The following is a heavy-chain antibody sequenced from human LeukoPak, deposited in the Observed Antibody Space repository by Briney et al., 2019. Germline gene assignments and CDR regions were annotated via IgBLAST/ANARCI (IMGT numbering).Heavy chain of an antibody. Sequence: GGSLRLSCAASGFTFSSYWMHWVRQAPGKGLEYVSAISSNGGSTYYADSVKGRFTISRDNSKNTLYLQMSSLRAEDTAVYYCARFNNGYFDYWGRGTLVTVSS. CDR3: ARFNNGYFDY. CDR2: ISSNGGST. D-gene: IGHD2-8*01. J-gene: IGHJ4*02. V-gene: IGHV3-64D*09. CDR1: GFTFSSYW.